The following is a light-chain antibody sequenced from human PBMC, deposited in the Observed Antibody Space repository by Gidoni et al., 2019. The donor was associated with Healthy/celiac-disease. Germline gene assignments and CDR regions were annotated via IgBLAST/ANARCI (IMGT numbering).Light chain of an antibody. CDR1: QSVLYSSNNKNY. CDR3: QQYYSTPRT. Sequence: DIVMTQSPDSPAVSLGERATINCKSSQSVLYSSNNKNYFAWYQQNPGQPPKLLIYWASTRESGVPDRFSGSGSGTDFTLTISSLQAEDVAVYYCQQYYSTPRTFGQGTKVEIK. J-gene: IGKJ1*01. CDR2: WAS. V-gene: IGKV4-1*01.